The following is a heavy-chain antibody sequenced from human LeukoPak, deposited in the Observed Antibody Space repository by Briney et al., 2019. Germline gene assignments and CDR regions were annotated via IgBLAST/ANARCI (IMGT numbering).Heavy chain of an antibody. CDR2: IYYSGST. D-gene: IGHD6-19*01. CDR3: ARGQWLVRFGYYFDY. J-gene: IGHJ4*02. CDR1: GGSISSYY. Sequence: SETLSLTCTVSGGSISSYYWSWIRQPPGKGLEWIGYIYYSGSTNYNPSLKSRVTISVDTSKNQFSLKLSSVTAADTAVYYCARGQWLVRFGYYFDYWGQGTLVTVSS. V-gene: IGHV4-59*01.